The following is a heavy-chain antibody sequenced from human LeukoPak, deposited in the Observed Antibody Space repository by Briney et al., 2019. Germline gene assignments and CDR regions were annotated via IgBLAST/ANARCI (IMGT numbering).Heavy chain of an antibody. CDR1: GFTFSNYA. CDR2: MSYDGSNK. J-gene: IGHJ4*02. V-gene: IGHV3-30*04. D-gene: IGHD2-15*01. CDR3: ARAARWSFDY. Sequence: PGGSLRLSCAASGFTFSNYAMHWVRQAPGKGLEWVAVMSYDGSNKHYADSVKGRFTISRDNSKNMLYLQMNSLRTEDTAVYYCARAARWSFDYWGQGTLVTVSS.